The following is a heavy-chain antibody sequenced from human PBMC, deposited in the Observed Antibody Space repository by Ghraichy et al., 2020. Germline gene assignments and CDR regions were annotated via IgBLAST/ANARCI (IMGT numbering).Heavy chain of an antibody. CDR3: AKRVGYCSGGACYSTRPDFDY. Sequence: GESLRLSCAASGFTFSSYAMSWVRQAPGKGLEWVSAISGSGGTTYYADSVKGRFTISRDNSKNTLFLQMNSLRAEDTAVYYCAKRVGYCSGGACYSTRPDFDYWGQGTLVTVSS. CDR1: GFTFSSYA. J-gene: IGHJ4*02. V-gene: IGHV3-23*01. D-gene: IGHD2-15*01. CDR2: ISGSGGTT.